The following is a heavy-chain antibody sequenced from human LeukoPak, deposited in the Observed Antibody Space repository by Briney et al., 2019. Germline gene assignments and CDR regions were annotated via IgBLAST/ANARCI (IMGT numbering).Heavy chain of an antibody. Sequence: SGTLSLTCAVSGGSISSSNWWSWVRQPPGKGLEWIGENHHSGTTDYNPSLKSRVTISVDKSKNQFSLKLSSVTAADTAVYYCARGEYSSSRSFDYWGQGTLVTVSS. D-gene: IGHD6-6*01. CDR2: NHHSGTT. J-gene: IGHJ4*02. CDR1: GGSISSSNW. V-gene: IGHV4-4*02. CDR3: ARGEYSSSRSFDY.